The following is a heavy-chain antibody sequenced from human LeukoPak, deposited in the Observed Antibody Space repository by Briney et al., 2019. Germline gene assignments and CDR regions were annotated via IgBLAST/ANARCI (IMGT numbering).Heavy chain of an antibody. D-gene: IGHD3-22*01. J-gene: IGHJ4*02. CDR1: GFTFTSHG. CDR2: IQHDGSNK. Sequence: GGSLRLSCVVSGFTFTSHGMHWIRQAPGKGLEWVAFIQHDGSNKYHADSVKGRFTISRDNAKNSLYLQMNSLRAEDTALYYCAKDTNYYDSSGCDYWGQGTLVTVSS. CDR3: AKDTNYYDSSGCDY. V-gene: IGHV3-30*02.